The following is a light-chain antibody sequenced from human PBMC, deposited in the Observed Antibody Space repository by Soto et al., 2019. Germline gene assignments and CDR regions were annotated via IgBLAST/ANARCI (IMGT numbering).Light chain of an antibody. CDR1: SSDVGGYKY. CDR2: EVN. V-gene: IGLV2-8*01. CDR3: SSYAGINNLGV. Sequence: QSALTQPPSASGSPGQSVTISCTGTSSDVGGYKYVSWYQQHPGKAPKLMIFEVNKRPSGVPDRFAGSKAGNRACLNVSGXXXXXXXXYYCSSYAGINNLGVFGTGTKV. J-gene: IGLJ1*01.